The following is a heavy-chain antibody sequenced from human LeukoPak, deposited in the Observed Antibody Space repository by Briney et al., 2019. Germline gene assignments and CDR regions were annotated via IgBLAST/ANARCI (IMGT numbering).Heavy chain of an antibody. D-gene: IGHD3-22*01. CDR2: IYNSGST. J-gene: IGHJ4*02. Sequence: PSETLSLTCTVSGGSISSSNYYWGWIRQPPGKGLEWIGSIYNSGSTYYNPALKSRVTISVDTSKHQFSLKLSSVTAADTAVYYCAAYYYDSSGYLWGQGTLSPSPQ. V-gene: IGHV4-39*01. CDR3: AAYYYDSSGYL. CDR1: GGSISSSNYY.